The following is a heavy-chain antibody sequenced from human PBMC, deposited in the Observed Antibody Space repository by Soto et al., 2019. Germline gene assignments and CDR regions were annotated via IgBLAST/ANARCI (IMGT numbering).Heavy chain of an antibody. J-gene: IGHJ4*02. CDR2: ISGSGGST. D-gene: IGHD4-4*01. CDR1: GFTFSSYA. Sequence: GGSLRLSCAASGFTFSSYAMSWVRQAPGKGLEWVSAISGSGGSTYYADSVKGRFTISRDNAEDSLYLQMKTLRAEDTGVYYCARVRLEYSNKPYFFDNWGRGTQVTVSS. CDR3: ARVRLEYSNKPYFFDN. V-gene: IGHV3-23*01.